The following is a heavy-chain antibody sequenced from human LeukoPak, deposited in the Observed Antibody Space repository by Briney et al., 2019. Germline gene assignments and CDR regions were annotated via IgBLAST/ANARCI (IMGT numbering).Heavy chain of an antibody. CDR1: GGSFSGYY. Sequence: SETLSLTCAVYGGSFSGYYWSWIRQPPGKGLEWIGEINHSGSTNYNPSLKSRVTISVDTSKNQFSLKLSSVTAADTAVYYCARQSRLVVRSSYYYYYYMDVWGKGTTVTVSS. V-gene: IGHV4-34*01. CDR2: INHSGST. CDR3: ARQSRLVVRSSYYYYYYMDV. J-gene: IGHJ6*03. D-gene: IGHD3-22*01.